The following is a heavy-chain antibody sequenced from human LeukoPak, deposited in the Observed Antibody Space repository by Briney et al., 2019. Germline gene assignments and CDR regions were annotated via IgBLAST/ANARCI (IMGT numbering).Heavy chain of an antibody. V-gene: IGHV3-66*02. CDR1: GFTVSSNY. J-gene: IGHJ6*03. CDR2: FYSGGST. D-gene: IGHD2-2*01. CDR3: ARPVVPAARDYYYYYMDV. Sequence: GGSLRLSCAASGFTVSSNYMSWVRQAPGKGVEWGSVFYSGGSTYYAYDVKGRFTITRDNYKNKLYLQMNSLRAEDTAVYYCARPVVPAARDYYYYYMDVWGKGTTVTVSS.